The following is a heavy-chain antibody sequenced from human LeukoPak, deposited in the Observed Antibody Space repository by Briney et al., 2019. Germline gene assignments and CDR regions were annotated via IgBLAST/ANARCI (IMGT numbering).Heavy chain of an antibody. CDR2: IWYDGSNK. V-gene: IGHV3-33*01. CDR1: GFTFSSYG. J-gene: IGHJ3*02. Sequence: PGGSLRLSCAASGFTFSSYGMHWVRQAPGKGLEWAAVIWYDGSNKYYADSVKGRFTISRDNSKNTLYLQMNSLRAEDTAVYYCARRVSDAFDIWGQGTMVTVSS. CDR3: ARRVSDAFDI. D-gene: IGHD5/OR15-5a*01.